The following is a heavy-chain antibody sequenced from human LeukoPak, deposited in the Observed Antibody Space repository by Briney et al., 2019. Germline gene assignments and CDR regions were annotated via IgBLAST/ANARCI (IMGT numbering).Heavy chain of an antibody. J-gene: IGHJ4*02. CDR2: IYHNGNT. CDR1: GCSISCGGYL. Sequence: PSETLSVTCAVSGCSISCGGYLWSWIQQPPGKCLEWIGYIYHNGNTYYSPSLKSRVTISVDRSKNQLSLKLSSVTAADTAMYYCASGGYSYGFDYWGQETLVTVSS. V-gene: IGHV4-30-2*01. D-gene: IGHD5-18*01. CDR3: ASGGYSYGFDY.